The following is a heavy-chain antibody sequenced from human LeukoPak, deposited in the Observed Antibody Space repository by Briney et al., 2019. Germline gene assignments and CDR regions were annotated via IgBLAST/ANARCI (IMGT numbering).Heavy chain of an antibody. Sequence: PSETLSLTCTVSGGSISSSSYYWSWIRQPPGKGLEWIGEINHSGSTNYNPSLKSRVTISVDTSKNQFSLKLSSVTAADTAVYYCARGTYWRGLMVYTPSAIKWFDPWGQGTLVTISS. J-gene: IGHJ5*02. D-gene: IGHD2-8*01. CDR1: GGSISSSSYY. CDR2: INHSGST. V-gene: IGHV4-39*07. CDR3: ARGTYWRGLMVYTPSAIKWFDP.